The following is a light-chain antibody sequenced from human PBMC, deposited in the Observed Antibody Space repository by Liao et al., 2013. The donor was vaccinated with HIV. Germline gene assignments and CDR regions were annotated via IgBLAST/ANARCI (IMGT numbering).Light chain of an antibody. J-gene: IGLJ1*01. V-gene: IGLV3-1*01. Sequence: SYELTQPPSVSVSPGQTASITCSGDKLGDKYAYWYQQKPGQSPVLVIYQDSKRPSGIPERFSGSNSGNTATLTISRVEAGDEADYYCQVWDSSSDHYVFGTGTKVTVL. CDR3: QVWDSSSDHYV. CDR2: QDS. CDR1: KLGDKY.